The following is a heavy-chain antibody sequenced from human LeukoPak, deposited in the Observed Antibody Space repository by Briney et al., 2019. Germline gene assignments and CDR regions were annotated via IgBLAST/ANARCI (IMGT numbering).Heavy chain of an antibody. CDR3: ASPWGSSSWYRADPPPFDY. CDR1: GGTFSSYA. CDR2: IIPIFGTA. J-gene: IGHJ4*02. D-gene: IGHD6-13*01. V-gene: IGHV1-69*13. Sequence: SVKVSCKASGGTFSSYAISWVRQAPGQGLEWMGGIIPIFGTANYAQKFQGRVTITADESTSTAYMELSSLRSEDAAVYYCASPWGSSSWYRADPPPFDYWGQGTLVTVSS.